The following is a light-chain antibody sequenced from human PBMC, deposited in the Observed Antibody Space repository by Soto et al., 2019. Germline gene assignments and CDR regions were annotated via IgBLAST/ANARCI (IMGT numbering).Light chain of an antibody. CDR2: WAS. J-gene: IGKJ4*01. Sequence: DIVMTQSPDSLAVSLGERATINCKSSQTVLYSPNNMNYLAWYQLKAGQPPKLLISWASTRESGVPDRFSGSGSGTDFTLTISSLQAEDVAVYYCQQYYSTLLTFGGGTKVEIK. V-gene: IGKV4-1*01. CDR3: QQYYSTLLT. CDR1: QTVLYSPNNMNY.